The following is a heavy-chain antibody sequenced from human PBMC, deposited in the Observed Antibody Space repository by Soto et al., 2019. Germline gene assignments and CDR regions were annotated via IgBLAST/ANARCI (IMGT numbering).Heavy chain of an antibody. D-gene: IGHD3-22*01. CDR1: RFTFSSYG. CDR2: ISYDGSNK. Sequence: QVQLVESGGGVVQPGRSLRLSCAASRFTFSSYGMHWVRQAPGKGLEWVAVISYDGSNKYYADSVKGRFTISRDNSKNTVYLQMNSLRAEDTAVYYCAKDTYYHDSSGYYVFEYWGQGTLVTVSS. J-gene: IGHJ4*02. CDR3: AKDTYYHDSSGYYVFEY. V-gene: IGHV3-30*18.